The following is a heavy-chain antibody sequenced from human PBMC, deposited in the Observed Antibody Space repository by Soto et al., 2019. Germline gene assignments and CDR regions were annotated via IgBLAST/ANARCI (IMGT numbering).Heavy chain of an antibody. CDR1: GGSISSGGYY. V-gene: IGHV4-31*03. J-gene: IGHJ4*02. CDR2: IYYSGSP. Sequence: QVQLQESGPGLVKPSQTLSLTCTVTVSGGSISSGGYYWSWIRQHPGKGLEWIGYIYYSGSPSYNPSLKSRVTISVDTSKNQFSLKLSSVTAADTAVYYCVRSAILVVPAAMYFDYWGQGTLVTVSS. CDR3: VRSAILVVPAAMYFDY. D-gene: IGHD2-2*01.